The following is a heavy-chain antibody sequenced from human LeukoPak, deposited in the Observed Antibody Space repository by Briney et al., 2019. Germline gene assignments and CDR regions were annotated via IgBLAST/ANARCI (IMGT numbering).Heavy chain of an antibody. D-gene: IGHD5-18*01. J-gene: IGHJ4*02. CDR3: ARAGGNTYVPYFHY. Sequence: PVASVKVSCKASGYTFTNYDINWVRQATGQGLEWTGWMNPNSGDTAYAQKFQGRVTMTRNTSISTAYMELSSLRSEDTAVYYCARAGGNTYVPYFHYWGQGTLVTVSS. CDR1: GYTFTNYD. CDR2: MNPNSGDT. V-gene: IGHV1-8*01.